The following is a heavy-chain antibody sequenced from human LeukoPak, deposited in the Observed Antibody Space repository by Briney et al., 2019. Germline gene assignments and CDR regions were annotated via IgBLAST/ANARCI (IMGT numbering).Heavy chain of an antibody. V-gene: IGHV3-66*01. CDR2: IYSGGDT. Sequence: GGSLRLSCAASGFTVSSNYMGWVRQAPGKGLEWVSVIYSGGDTYYADSVKGRFTISRDNSKNMIYLEMSSLKAEDTAVYYCAKDFSRSGSYSDYWGQGTLVTISS. D-gene: IGHD3-10*01. J-gene: IGHJ4*02. CDR3: AKDFSRSGSYSDY. CDR1: GFTVSSNY.